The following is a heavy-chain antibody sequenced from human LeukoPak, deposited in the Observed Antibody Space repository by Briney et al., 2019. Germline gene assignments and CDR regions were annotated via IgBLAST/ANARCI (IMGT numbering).Heavy chain of an antibody. Sequence: SETLSLTCAVYGGSFSGYYWSWIRQPPGKGLEWIGEINHSGSTNYNPSPKSRVTISVDTSKNQFSLKLSSVTAADTAVYYCARHDGVGATPDYWGQGTLVTVSS. J-gene: IGHJ4*02. CDR2: INHSGST. V-gene: IGHV4-34*01. D-gene: IGHD1-26*01. CDR3: ARHDGVGATPDY. CDR1: GGSFSGYY.